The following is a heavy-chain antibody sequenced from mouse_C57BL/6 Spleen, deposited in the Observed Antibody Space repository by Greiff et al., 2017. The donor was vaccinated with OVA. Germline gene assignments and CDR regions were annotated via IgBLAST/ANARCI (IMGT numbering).Heavy chain of an antibody. V-gene: IGHV5-17*01. CDR2: ISSGSSTI. Sequence: DVMLVESGGGLVKPGGSLKLSCAASGFTFSDYGMHWVRQAPEKGLEWVAYISSGSSTIYYADTVKGRFTISRDNAKNTLFLQMTSLRSEDTAMYYCARQNYSNYFFDYWGQGTTLTVSS. CDR1: GFTFSDYG. J-gene: IGHJ2*01. CDR3: ARQNYSNYFFDY. D-gene: IGHD2-5*01.